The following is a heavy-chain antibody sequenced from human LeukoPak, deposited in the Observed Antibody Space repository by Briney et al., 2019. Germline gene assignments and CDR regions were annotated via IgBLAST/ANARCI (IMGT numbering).Heavy chain of an antibody. D-gene: IGHD5-18*01. Sequence: GGTLRLSCAPSRFTVSSNYMSWVRQTPRRGLEWVGRIKSKTDGGTTEYAAPLKGRVAISRDDSKNTPYSQMNSLKSGDTAVYYCTTDRDTAMVVEYWGEGTLVTVSS. CDR3: TTDRDTAMVVEY. CDR1: RFTVSSNY. V-gene: IGHV3-15*01. J-gene: IGHJ4*02. CDR2: IKSKTDGGTT.